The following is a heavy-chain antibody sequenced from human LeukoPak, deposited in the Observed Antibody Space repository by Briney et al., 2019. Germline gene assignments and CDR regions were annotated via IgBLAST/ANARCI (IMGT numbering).Heavy chain of an antibody. CDR2: IYHSGSI. Sequence: SETLSLTCTVSGYSISSGYYWGWIRQPPGKGLEWIGSIYHSGSIYYNPSLKSRVTISVDTSKNQFSLKLSSVTAADTAVYYCARAYRSSWYSNWFDPWGQGTLVTVSS. J-gene: IGHJ5*02. CDR1: GYSISSGYY. V-gene: IGHV4-38-2*02. D-gene: IGHD6-13*01. CDR3: ARAYRSSWYSNWFDP.